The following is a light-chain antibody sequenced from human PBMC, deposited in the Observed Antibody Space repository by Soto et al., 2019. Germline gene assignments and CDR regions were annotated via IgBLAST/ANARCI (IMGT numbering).Light chain of an antibody. Sequence: QSVLTQPPSVSGAPGQRVTISCTGSSSNIGAGYDVHWYQQLPGTAPKLLISGNSNRPSGVPDRFSGSKSGTSASLAITGLHAEVEADYYSQPYDSSLPGRVFGTGTNVTVL. J-gene: IGLJ1*01. CDR1: SSNIGAGYD. CDR3: QPYDSSLPGRV. CDR2: GNS. V-gene: IGLV1-40*01.